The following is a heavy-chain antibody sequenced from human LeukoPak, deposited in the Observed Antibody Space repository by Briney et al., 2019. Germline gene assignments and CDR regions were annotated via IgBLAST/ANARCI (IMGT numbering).Heavy chain of an antibody. Sequence: PGVSLTLSCAASGFTFSSYWLTWVRQAPGQGPEGVASIKPDGGESTYVDSVRGRCTICRDNAENSLYLQMNSLRAEDTAVYYCARWYYASGSYYLDYWGQGTLVTVSS. CDR1: GFTFSSYW. CDR2: IKPDGGES. D-gene: IGHD3-10*01. J-gene: IGHJ4*02. CDR3: ARWYYASGSYYLDY. V-gene: IGHV3-7*02.